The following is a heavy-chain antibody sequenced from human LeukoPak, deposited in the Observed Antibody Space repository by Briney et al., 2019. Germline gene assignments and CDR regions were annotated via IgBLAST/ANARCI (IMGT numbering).Heavy chain of an antibody. V-gene: IGHV3-23*01. J-gene: IGHJ6*02. D-gene: IGHD5-18*01. CDR2: ISGSGGST. Sequence: GGSLRLSCAASGFTVSSNYMSWVRQAPGKGLEWVSAISGSGGSTYYADSVKGRFTISRDNSKNTLYLQMNSLRAEDTAVYYCAKRETWIQLYGMDVWGQGTTVTVSS. CDR3: AKRETWIQLYGMDV. CDR1: GFTVSSNY.